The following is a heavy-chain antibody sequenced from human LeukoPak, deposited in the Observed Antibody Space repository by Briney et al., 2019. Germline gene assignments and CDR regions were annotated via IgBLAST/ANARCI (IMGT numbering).Heavy chain of an antibody. D-gene: IGHD2-15*01. CDR1: GYTFTGYY. CDR3: ARVETYCSGGDCYSRWVDY. CDR2: INPNSGGA. J-gene: IGHJ4*02. V-gene: IGHV1-2*02. Sequence: ASVTVSCKASGYTFTGYYMHWVRQAPGQGLEWMGWINPNSGGANYAQKFQGRRTMTRDTSISTAYMELSRLTSDDTAVYYCARVETYCSGGDCYSRWVDYWGEGTLVTVSS.